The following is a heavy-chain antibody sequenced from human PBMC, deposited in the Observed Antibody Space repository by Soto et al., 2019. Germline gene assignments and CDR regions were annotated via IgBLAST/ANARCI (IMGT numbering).Heavy chain of an antibody. Sequence: PGGSLRLSCAASGFTFSTYAMQWVRQAPGKGLEWVAVISYDGSNKYYADSVKGRFTISRDNSKNTLYLQMDSLRAEDTAVYYCARDPLSLVSWELWGPDYWGQGTLVTVSS. CDR1: GFTFSTYA. V-gene: IGHV3-30-3*01. J-gene: IGHJ4*02. D-gene: IGHD1-26*01. CDR3: ARDPLSLVSWELWGPDY. CDR2: ISYDGSNK.